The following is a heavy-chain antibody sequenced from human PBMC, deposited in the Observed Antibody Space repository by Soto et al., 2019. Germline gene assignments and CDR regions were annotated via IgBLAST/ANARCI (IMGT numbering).Heavy chain of an antibody. D-gene: IGHD3-10*01. Sequence: SETLSLTCAVSGGSISSSNWWSWVRQPPGKGLEWIGEIYHSGSTNYNPSLKSRVTISVDKSKNQFSLKLSSVTAADTAVYYCARLRITMVRGARGYYYYGMDVWGQGXTVTVSS. J-gene: IGHJ6*02. CDR3: ARLRITMVRGARGYYYYGMDV. CDR1: GGSISSSNW. CDR2: IYHSGST. V-gene: IGHV4-4*02.